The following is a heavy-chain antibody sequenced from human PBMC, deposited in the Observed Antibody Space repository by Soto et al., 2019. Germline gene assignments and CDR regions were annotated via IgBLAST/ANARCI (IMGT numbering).Heavy chain of an antibody. CDR3: AIDDHTRHYDLKLDS. Sequence: GASVKVSCKASGGTFSSYAISWVRQAPGQGLEWMGGIIPIFGTANYAQKFQGRVTITADESTSTAYMELRRLRAEDAAGYYCAIDDHTRHYDLKLDSWRQGTLVTVSP. CDR2: IIPIFGTA. D-gene: IGHD3-3*01. CDR1: GGTFSSYA. J-gene: IGHJ4*02. V-gene: IGHV1-69*13.